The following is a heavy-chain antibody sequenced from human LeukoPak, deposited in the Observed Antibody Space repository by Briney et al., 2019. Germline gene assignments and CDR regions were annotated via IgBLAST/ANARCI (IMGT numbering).Heavy chain of an antibody. J-gene: IGHJ4*02. CDR2: ISVYNGNT. V-gene: IGHV1-18*01. Sequence: GASVKVSCKASGYTFTSYGISWVRQAPGQGLEWMGWISVYNGNTKYAQKLQGRVTMTTDTSTSTAYMELRSLRSDDTAVYYCARDLGIGYGDYVDYWGQGTLVTVSS. CDR3: ARDLGIGYGDYVDY. D-gene: IGHD4-17*01. CDR1: GYTFTSYG.